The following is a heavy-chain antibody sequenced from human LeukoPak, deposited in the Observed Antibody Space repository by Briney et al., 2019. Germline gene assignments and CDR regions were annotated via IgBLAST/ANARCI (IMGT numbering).Heavy chain of an antibody. CDR2: ISSSSTTK. Sequence: QAGGSLRLSCAASGFTVRSGEMNWGRLAQGKGLEWVSYISSSSTTKLYADSVKGRFTISRDNSKNSLYLQMNSLSAEDTAVYYCARGGSTGYDYNAFDIWGQGTMVTVSS. J-gene: IGHJ3*02. CDR3: ARGGSTGYDYNAFDI. CDR1: GFTVRSGE. D-gene: IGHD3-16*01. V-gene: IGHV3-48*03.